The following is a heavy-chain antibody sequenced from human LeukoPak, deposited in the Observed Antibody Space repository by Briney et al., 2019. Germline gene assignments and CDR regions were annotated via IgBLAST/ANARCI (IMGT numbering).Heavy chain of an antibody. D-gene: IGHD3-3*01. Sequence: ASVKVSCKASGYTFTSYGISWVRQAPGQGLEWMGWISAYNGNTNYAQKLQGRVTMTTDTSTSTAYMELRSLRSDDTAVYYCARGPDSKYYDFWSGYYTEYYFDYWGQGTLVTVSS. CDR3: ARGPDSKYYDFWSGYYTEYYFDY. CDR2: ISAYNGNT. J-gene: IGHJ4*02. CDR1: GYTFTSYG. V-gene: IGHV1-18*01.